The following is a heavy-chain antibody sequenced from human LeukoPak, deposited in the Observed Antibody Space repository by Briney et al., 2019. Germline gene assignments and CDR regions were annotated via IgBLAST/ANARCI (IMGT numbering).Heavy chain of an antibody. CDR1: GGSISSYY. CDR2: IYNSGST. J-gene: IGHJ4*02. CDR3: ARQRNYYDSSGYYKRALFDY. V-gene: IGHV4-59*01. D-gene: IGHD3-22*01. Sequence: SETLSLTCTVSGGSISSYYWSWIRQPPGKGLEWIAYIYNSGSTNYNPSLKSRVTISVDTSKNQFSLKLSSVTATDTAVYYCARQRNYYDSSGYYKRALFDYWGQGTLVTVSS.